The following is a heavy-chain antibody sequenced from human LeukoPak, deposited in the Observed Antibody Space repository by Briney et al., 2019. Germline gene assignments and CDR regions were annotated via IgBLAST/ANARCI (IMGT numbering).Heavy chain of an antibody. CDR1: GGSISSSNW. CDR3: ARGGGGSSSWYSYYYYYMDV. D-gene: IGHD6-13*01. V-gene: IGHV4-4*02. J-gene: IGHJ6*03. Sequence: SETLSLTCAVSGGSISSSNWWSWVRQPPGKGLEWIGEINHSGSTNYNPSLKSRVTISVDTSKNQFSLKLSSVTAADTAVYYCARGGGGSSSWYSYYYYYMDVWGKGTTVTISS. CDR2: INHSGST.